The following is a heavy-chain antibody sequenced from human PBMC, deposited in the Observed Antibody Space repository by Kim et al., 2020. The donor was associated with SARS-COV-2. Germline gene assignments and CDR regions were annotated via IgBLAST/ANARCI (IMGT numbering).Heavy chain of an antibody. J-gene: IGHJ4*02. Sequence: NPSPKSRVTISVDTSKNQFSLKLSSVTAADTAVYYCARGGRVAARFGFDYWGQGTLVTVSS. D-gene: IGHD6-6*01. V-gene: IGHV4-31*02. CDR3: ARGGRVAARFGFDY.